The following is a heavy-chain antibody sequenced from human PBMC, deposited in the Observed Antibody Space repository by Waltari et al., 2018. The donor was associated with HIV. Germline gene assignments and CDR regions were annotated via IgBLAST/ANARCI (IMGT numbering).Heavy chain of an antibody. D-gene: IGHD2-8*02. CDR3: AGGRDSREQRLVAGFDF. V-gene: IGHV4-34*02. CDR1: TASFSAYY. Sequence: QVQLQQWGAGLLKPSDTLSLTCAVYTASFSAYYWTWIRQIPGKRLEWIGEINHRGSNDYNPSLKSRVTMSSDMSKRQFSMRLKSVVAADTALYFCAGGRDSREQRLVAGFDFWGRGTLVTVSS. J-gene: IGHJ4*02. CDR2: INHRGSN.